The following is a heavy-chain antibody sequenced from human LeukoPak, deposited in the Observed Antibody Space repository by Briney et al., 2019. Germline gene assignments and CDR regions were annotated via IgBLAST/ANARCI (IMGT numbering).Heavy chain of an antibody. V-gene: IGHV4-39*07. CDR2: IYHSGST. J-gene: IGHJ3*02. D-gene: IGHD4-17*01. CDR1: GASISSNNYY. Sequence: SETLSLTCTVSGASISSNNYYWGWVRQPPGKGLEWMGTIYHSGSTYYNPSLKSRVTISVDTSKNQFSLKLSSVTAADTAVYYCAKTVTVTTSAFDIWGQGTMVTVSS. CDR3: AKTVTVTTSAFDI.